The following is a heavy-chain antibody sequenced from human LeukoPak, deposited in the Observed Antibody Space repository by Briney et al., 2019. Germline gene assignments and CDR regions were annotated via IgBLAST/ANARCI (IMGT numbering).Heavy chain of an antibody. J-gene: IGHJ4*02. CDR3: ASSFLWFGELSSLDY. CDR2: ISYDGSNK. D-gene: IGHD3-10*01. Sequence: GGSLRLSCAASGFTFSSYAMHWVRQAPGKGLEWVAVISYDGSNKYYADSVKGRFTISRDNSKNTLYLQMNSLRAEDTAVYYCASSFLWFGELSSLDYWGQGTLVTVSS. CDR1: GFTFSSYA. V-gene: IGHV3-30-3*01.